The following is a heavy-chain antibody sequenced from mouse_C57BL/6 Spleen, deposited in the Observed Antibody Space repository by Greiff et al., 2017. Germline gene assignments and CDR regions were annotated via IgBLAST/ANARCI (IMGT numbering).Heavy chain of an antibody. V-gene: IGHV1-22*01. CDR3: ARWGDWYFDV. CDR2: INPNNGGT. J-gene: IGHJ1*03. CDR1: GYTFTDYN. Sequence: EVKLQESGPELVKPGASVKMSCKASGYTFTDYNMHWVKQSHGKSLEWIGYINPNNGGTSYNQKFKGKATLTVNKSSSTAYMELRSLTSEDSAVYYCARWGDWYFDVWGTGTTVTVSS.